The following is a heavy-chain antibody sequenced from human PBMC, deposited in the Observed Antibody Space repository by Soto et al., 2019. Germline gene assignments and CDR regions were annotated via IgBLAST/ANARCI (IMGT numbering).Heavy chain of an antibody. Sequence: QVHLQQWGAGLLKPSETLSLTCAVYGGSFSDTYWNWFRQPPGKGLEWIGEINHNTNTIYNPSLAKRLIXSXDXXKQHSCRKVTSVPAADTAVYYCARGVRLFRGSFDPWGQGTLVTFSS. CDR3: ARGVRLFRGSFDP. CDR1: GGSFSDTY. J-gene: IGHJ5*02. CDR2: INHNTNT. D-gene: IGHD2-15*01. V-gene: IGHV4-34*01.